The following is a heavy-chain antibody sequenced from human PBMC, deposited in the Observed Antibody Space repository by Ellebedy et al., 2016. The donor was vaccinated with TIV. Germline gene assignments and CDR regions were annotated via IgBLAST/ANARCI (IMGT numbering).Heavy chain of an antibody. CDR1: GFRFSNYG. J-gene: IGHJ6*03. Sequence: GESLKISXVASGFRFSNYGMHWVRQAPGKGLEWVAVISYDGSNKRYADSVKGRFTISRDRFKNTVYLQMNSLRVEDTAVYYCAKEVGSTVQLWGYMDVWGKGTTVTVSS. V-gene: IGHV3-30*18. D-gene: IGHD5-18*01. CDR2: ISYDGSNK. CDR3: AKEVGSTVQLWGYMDV.